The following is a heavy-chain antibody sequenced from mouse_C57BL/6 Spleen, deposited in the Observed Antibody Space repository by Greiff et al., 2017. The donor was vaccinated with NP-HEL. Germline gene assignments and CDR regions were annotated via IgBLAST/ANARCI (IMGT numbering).Heavy chain of an antibody. J-gene: IGHJ4*01. CDR3: ARTPIYYYGRSYVDYYAMDY. V-gene: IGHV1-18*01. CDR1: GYTFTDYN. Sequence: VQLQQSGPELVKPGASVKIPCKASGYTFTDYNMDWVKQSHGKSLEWIGDINPNNGGTIYNQKFKGKATLNVDKSSSTAYMELRSLTSEDTAVYYCARTPIYYYGRSYVDYYAMDYWGQGTSVTVSS. D-gene: IGHD1-1*01. CDR2: INPNNGGT.